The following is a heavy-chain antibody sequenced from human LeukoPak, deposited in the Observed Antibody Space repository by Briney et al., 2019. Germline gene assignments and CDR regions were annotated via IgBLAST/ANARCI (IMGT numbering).Heavy chain of an antibody. CDR1: GGTFSSYA. CDR2: IIPIFGTA. CDR3: ARRKQSYYYDSSGDYYVFDY. J-gene: IGHJ4*02. Sequence: SVKVSCKASGGTFSSYAISWVRQAPGQGLEWMGGIIPIFGTANYAQKFQVRVTITTDESTSTAYMELSSLRSEDTAVYYCARRKQSYYYDSSGDYYVFDYWGQGTLVTVSS. D-gene: IGHD3-22*01. V-gene: IGHV1-69*05.